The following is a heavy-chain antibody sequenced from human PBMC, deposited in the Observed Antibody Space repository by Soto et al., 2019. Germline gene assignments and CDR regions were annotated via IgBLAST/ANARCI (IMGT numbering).Heavy chain of an antibody. Sequence: GGSLRLSCAASGFTFSDYYMSWIRQAPGKGPEWVSYISSSGSTIYYADSVKGRFTISRDNAKSSLYLQMNSLRAEDTAVYYCARAKRVVGATGNYYGMDVWGQGTTVTVSS. J-gene: IGHJ6*02. CDR1: GFTFSDYY. CDR3: ARAKRVVGATGNYYGMDV. CDR2: ISSSGSTI. D-gene: IGHD1-26*01. V-gene: IGHV3-11*01.